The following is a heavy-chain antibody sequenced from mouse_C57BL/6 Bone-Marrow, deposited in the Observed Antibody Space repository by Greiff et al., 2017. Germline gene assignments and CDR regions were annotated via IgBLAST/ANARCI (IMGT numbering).Heavy chain of an antibody. CDR2: IWWDDDT. D-gene: IGHD1-1*01. V-gene: IGHV8-8*01. CDR1: GFSLSTFGMG. CDR3: ARTTVAPYYAMDY. Sequence: QVTLKESGPGILQPSQTLSLTCSFSGFSLSTFGMGVGWIRQPSGKGLEWLAHIWWDDDTYYNPALKSRLTISKDTSKNQVFLKIANVDTADTATDYCARTTVAPYYAMDYWGQGTSVTVSS. J-gene: IGHJ4*01.